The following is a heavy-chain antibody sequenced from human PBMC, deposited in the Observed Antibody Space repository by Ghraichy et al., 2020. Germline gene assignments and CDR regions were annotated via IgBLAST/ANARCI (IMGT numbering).Heavy chain of an antibody. CDR1: GFTFSNAW. J-gene: IGHJ3*02. D-gene: IGHD2-21*02. Sequence: GGSLRLSCAASGFTFSNAWMSWVRQAPGKGLEWVGRIKSKTDGGTTDYAAPVKGRFTISRDDSKNTLYLQMNSLKTEDTAVYYCTAAHIVVVTAILAFDIWGQGTMVTVSS. CDR3: TAAHIVVVTAILAFDI. CDR2: IKSKTDGGTT. V-gene: IGHV3-15*01.